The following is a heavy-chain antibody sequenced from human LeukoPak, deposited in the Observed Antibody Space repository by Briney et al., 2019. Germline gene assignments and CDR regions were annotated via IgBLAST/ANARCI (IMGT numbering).Heavy chain of an antibody. D-gene: IGHD3-10*01. Sequence: SETLSLTCTVSGGSISSTTYYWGWIRQPPGTGLEWIGRIYYSGSTYYNPSLKSRVTISVDTSTNQFSLKLSSVTATDTAVYYCARLHWDSGYYYYYMDVWGKGTTVTVSS. J-gene: IGHJ6*03. CDR2: IYYSGST. V-gene: IGHV4-39*01. CDR1: GGSISSTTYY. CDR3: ARLHWDSGYYYYYMDV.